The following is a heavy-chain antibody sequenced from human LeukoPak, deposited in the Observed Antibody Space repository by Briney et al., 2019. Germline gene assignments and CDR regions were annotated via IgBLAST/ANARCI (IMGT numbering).Heavy chain of an antibody. V-gene: IGHV1-2*02. J-gene: IGHJ4*02. CDR2: INPNSGGT. CDR3: ARVPSAVAGRYFFDY. D-gene: IGHD6-19*01. Sequence: ASVKVSCKASGYTFTGYYMHWVRQAPGQGLEWMGLINPNSGGTNYAQKFQGRVTMTRDTSISTAYMELSRLRSDDTAVYYCARVPSAVAGRYFFDYWGQGTLVTVSS. CDR1: GYTFTGYY.